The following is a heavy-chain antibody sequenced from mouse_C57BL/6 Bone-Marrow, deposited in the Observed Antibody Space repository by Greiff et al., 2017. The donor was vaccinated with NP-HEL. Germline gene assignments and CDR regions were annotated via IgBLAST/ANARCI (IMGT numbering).Heavy chain of an antibody. V-gene: IGHV5-9-1*02. D-gene: IGHD2-1*01. CDR3: TLYPSLYFDV. CDR2: ISSGGGSI. Sequence: EVQVVESGEGLVKPGGSLKLSCAASGFTFSSYAMSWVRQTPEKRLEWVAYISSGGGSIYYEDKLKGRVTISRDNASSTLYLQMRSLKSEDPAMSYFTLYPSLYFDVWGTGTTVTVSS. J-gene: IGHJ1*03. CDR1: GFTFSSYA.